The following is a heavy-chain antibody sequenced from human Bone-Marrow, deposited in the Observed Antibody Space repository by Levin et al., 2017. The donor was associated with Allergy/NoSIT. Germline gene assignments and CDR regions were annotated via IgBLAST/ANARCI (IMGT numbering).Heavy chain of an antibody. CDR1: GFIFSNYW. Sequence: SCTASGFIFSNYWMNWVRQAPGKGLEWVGNIKQDGSVKHYVDSVKGRFTISRDNAKNSQYLQMDSLRVEDTAVYYCARDASATGGLDIWGQGTVVTVSS. J-gene: IGHJ3*02. D-gene: IGHD2-8*02. CDR2: IKQDGSVK. CDR3: ARDASATGGLDI. V-gene: IGHV3-7*01.